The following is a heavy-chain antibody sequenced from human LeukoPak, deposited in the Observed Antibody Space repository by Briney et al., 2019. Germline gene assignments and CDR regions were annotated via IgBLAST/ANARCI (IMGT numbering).Heavy chain of an antibody. CDR1: GFTFSDYY. Sequence: PGGSLRLSCAASGFTFSDYYMSWIRQAPGKGLEWVANIKQDGSEKYYVDSVKGRFTISRDNAKNSLYLQMNSLRAEDTAVYYCARWNWLPDYWGQGTLVTVSS. V-gene: IGHV3-7*01. D-gene: IGHD3-9*01. CDR2: IKQDGSEK. J-gene: IGHJ4*02. CDR3: ARWNWLPDY.